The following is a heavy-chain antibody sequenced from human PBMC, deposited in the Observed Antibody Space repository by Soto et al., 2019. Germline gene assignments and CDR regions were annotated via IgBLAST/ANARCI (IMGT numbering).Heavy chain of an antibody. CDR3: ATGKVVAAQH. CDR2: TYHSGST. V-gene: IGHV4-30-2*01. CDR1: GGSISSGGYS. D-gene: IGHD2-15*01. Sequence: SDTLSLTCAVSGGSISSGGYSWSWIRQPPGKGLEWIGYTYHSGSTYYNPSLKSRVTISVDRSKNQFSLKLSSVTAADTAVYYCATGKVVAAQHWGQGTLVTVSS. J-gene: IGHJ4*02.